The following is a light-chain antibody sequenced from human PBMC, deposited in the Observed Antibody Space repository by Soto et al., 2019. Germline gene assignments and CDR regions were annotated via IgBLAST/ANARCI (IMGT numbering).Light chain of an antibody. CDR3: QVWDSSSDHVV. Sequence: SYELTQPPSLSVAPGQTAMITCGGNNIGSKSVHWYQQKPGQAPVLVVYDVSDRPSGIPERFSGSNSGNTATLTISRVEAGDEADYYCQVWDSSSDHVVFGGGTKVTVL. CDR2: DVS. J-gene: IGLJ2*01. V-gene: IGLV3-21*02. CDR1: NIGSKS.